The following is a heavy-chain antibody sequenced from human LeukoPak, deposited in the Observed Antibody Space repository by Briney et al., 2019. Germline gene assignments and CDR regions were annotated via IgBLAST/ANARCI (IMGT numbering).Heavy chain of an antibody. CDR1: GFTFSSYE. CDR3: ARAPGIAVAGFAFDI. D-gene: IGHD6-19*01. J-gene: IGHJ3*02. CDR2: ISSSSSTI. Sequence: GGSLRLSCAASGFTFSSYEMNWVRQAPGKGLEWVSYISSSSSTIYYADSVKGRFTISRDNAKNSLHLQMNSLRAEDTAVYYCARAPGIAVAGFAFDIWGQGTMVTVSS. V-gene: IGHV3-48*01.